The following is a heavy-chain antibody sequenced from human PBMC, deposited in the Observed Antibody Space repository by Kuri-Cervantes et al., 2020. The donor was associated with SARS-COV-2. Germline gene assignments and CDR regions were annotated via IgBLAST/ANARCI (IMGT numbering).Heavy chain of an antibody. CDR2: INHSGST. V-gene: IGHV4-34*01. J-gene: IGHJ4*02. Sequence: ESLKISCAVSGESFSGYYWSWIRQPPGKGLEWIGEINHSGSTNYNPSLKRRGTIVVDTSKHPFFLMLSCLTAAVTAVYYCAGKRGTDIVVGVNSYFDYWGQGTLVTVSS. D-gene: IGHD2-15*01. CDR1: GESFSGYY. CDR3: AGKRGTDIVVGVNSYFDY.